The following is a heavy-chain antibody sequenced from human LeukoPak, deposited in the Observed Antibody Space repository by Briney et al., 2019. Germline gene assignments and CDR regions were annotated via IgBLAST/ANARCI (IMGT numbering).Heavy chain of an antibody. V-gene: IGHV4-34*01. Sequence: ASETLSLTCAVYGGSFSGYYWSWIRQPPGKGLEWIGEINHGGSTNYNPSLKSRVTISVDTSKNQFSLKLSSVTAADTAVYYCARSPYDYVWGSYRILDYWGQGTLVTVSS. CDR1: GGSFSGYY. CDR2: INHGGST. J-gene: IGHJ4*02. D-gene: IGHD3-16*02. CDR3: ARSPYDYVWGSYRILDY.